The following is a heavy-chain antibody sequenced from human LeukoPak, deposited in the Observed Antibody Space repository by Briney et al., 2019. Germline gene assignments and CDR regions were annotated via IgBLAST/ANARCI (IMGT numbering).Heavy chain of an antibody. V-gene: IGHV3-53*01. Sequence: PGGSLRLSCAASGFTVSSNYMSWVRQAPGKGLEWVSVIYSGGSTYYADSVKGRFTISRDTSKNTLYLQMNSLRAEDTAVYYCARGGGYCSSTSCRYNWFDPWGQGTLVTVSS. D-gene: IGHD2-2*01. J-gene: IGHJ5*02. CDR1: GFTVSSNY. CDR3: ARGGGYCSSTSCRYNWFDP. CDR2: IYSGGST.